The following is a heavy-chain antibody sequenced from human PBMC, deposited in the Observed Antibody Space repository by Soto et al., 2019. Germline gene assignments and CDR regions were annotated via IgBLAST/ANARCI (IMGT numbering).Heavy chain of an antibody. CDR3: ARGRNTAFDP. V-gene: IGHV3-74*01. D-gene: IGHD2-21*02. CDR2: INAEGNT. CDR1: GFNFSPYW. J-gene: IGHJ5*02. Sequence: EAQLVESGGGLVQPGGSLRLSCAASGFNFSPYWMHWVRQTPGKGLVWVSRINAEGNTIYADSVKGRFTISRDNAKNMLYLQMTSLRAEETAVYFCARGRNTAFDPWGQGTLVTVSS.